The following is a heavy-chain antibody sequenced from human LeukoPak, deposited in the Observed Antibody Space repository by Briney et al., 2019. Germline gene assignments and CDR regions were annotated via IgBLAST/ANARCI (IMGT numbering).Heavy chain of an antibody. CDR2: INPNSGGT. Sequence: ASVKVSCKASGYTFTGYYMHWVRQAPGQGLEWMGWINPNSGGTNYAQKFQGRVTMTRDTSISTAYMELSRLRSDDTAVYYCARGLYSSSPRQFDPWGQGTLVTVSS. D-gene: IGHD6-13*01. CDR3: ARGLYSSSPRQFDP. CDR1: GYTFTGYY. V-gene: IGHV1-2*02. J-gene: IGHJ5*02.